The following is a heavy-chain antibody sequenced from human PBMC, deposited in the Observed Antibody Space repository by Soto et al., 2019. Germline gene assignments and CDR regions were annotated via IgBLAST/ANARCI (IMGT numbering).Heavy chain of an antibody. CDR2: FYYGETT. V-gene: IGHV4-59*01. J-gene: IGHJ4*02. Sequence: QVHLQESGPGLVKPSETLSLTCTVAGASITDYFWTWSRQPPGKGLEWMGYFYYGETTNKKSSLNSRFPLSVDTSKSQFSLNVTSVTTADTAVSYCGTGTSCGTDCYWTLDFWGQGKMVTVSS. CDR1: GASITDYF. D-gene: IGHD2-21*02. CDR3: GTGTSCGTDCYWTLDF.